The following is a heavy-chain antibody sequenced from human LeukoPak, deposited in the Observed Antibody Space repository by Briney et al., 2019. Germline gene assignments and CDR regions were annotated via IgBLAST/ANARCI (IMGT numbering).Heavy chain of an antibody. D-gene: IGHD3-10*01. CDR1: GGSISSYY. Sequence: SETLSLTCTVSGGSISSYYWSWIRQPPGKGLEWIGYIYYSGSTNYNPSLKSRVTISVDMSKNQFSLKLSSVTAADTTVYYCARNVRGVTENWFDPWGQGTLVTVSS. CDR2: IYYSGST. CDR3: ARNVRGVTENWFDP. J-gene: IGHJ5*02. V-gene: IGHV4-59*01.